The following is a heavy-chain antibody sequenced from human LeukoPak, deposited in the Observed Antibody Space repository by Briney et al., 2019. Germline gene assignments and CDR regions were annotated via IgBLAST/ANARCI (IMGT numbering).Heavy chain of an antibody. CDR2: VYYSGST. D-gene: IGHD4-11*01. Sequence: PSETLSLTCTVSGGSISSYWWSWIRQPPGKGPECIGYVYYSGSTNYNPSLKSRVTISVDTSKNQFSLKLNSVTAADTAVYFCARGSGVTPVDYWGQGTLVTVSS. V-gene: IGHV4-59*01. CDR1: GGSISSYW. J-gene: IGHJ4*02. CDR3: ARGSGVTPVDY.